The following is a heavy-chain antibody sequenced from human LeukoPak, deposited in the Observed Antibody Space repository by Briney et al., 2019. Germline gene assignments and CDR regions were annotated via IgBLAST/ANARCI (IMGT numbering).Heavy chain of an antibody. CDR1: GGSFSGYY. J-gene: IGHJ6*03. Sequence: SETLSLTCAVYGGSFSGYYWSWIRQPPGKGLEWIGEINHSGSTNYNPSLKSRVTISVDTSKNQFSLKLSSVTAADTAVYYCARDQYGLWFGELLPTRGYYYYMDVWGKGTTVTVSS. CDR3: ARDQYGLWFGELLPTRGYYYYMDV. D-gene: IGHD3-10*01. CDR2: INHSGST. V-gene: IGHV4-34*01.